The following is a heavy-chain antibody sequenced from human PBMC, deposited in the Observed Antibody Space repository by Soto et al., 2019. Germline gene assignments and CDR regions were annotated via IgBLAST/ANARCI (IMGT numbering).Heavy chain of an antibody. D-gene: IGHD6-13*01. CDR1: GFTFSSYW. CDR3: ARDTQYSSSWSYYYYGMDV. CDR2: INSDGSST. J-gene: IGHJ6*02. V-gene: IGHV3-74*01. Sequence: GGSLRLSCAASGFTFSSYWMHWVRQAPGKGLVWVSRINSDGSSTSYADSVKGRFTISRDNAKNTLYLQMNSLRAEDTAVYYCARDTQYSSSWSYYYYGMDVWGQGTTVTVS.